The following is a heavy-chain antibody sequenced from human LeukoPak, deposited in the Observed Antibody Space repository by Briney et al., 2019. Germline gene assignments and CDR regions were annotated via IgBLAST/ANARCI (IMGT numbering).Heavy chain of an antibody. CDR1: GYTFTSYD. CDR2: MNPNSGNT. CDR3: ARDSFDIVVVPDRNWFDP. Sequence: ASVKVSCKASGYTFTSYDINWVRQATGQGLEWMGWMNPNSGNTGYAQKFQGRVTITADKSTSTAYMELSSLRSEDTAVYYCARDSFDIVVVPDRNWFDPWGQGTLVTVSS. V-gene: IGHV1-8*03. J-gene: IGHJ5*02. D-gene: IGHD2-2*01.